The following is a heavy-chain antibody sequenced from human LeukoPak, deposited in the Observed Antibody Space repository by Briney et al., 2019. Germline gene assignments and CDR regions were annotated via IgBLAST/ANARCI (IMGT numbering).Heavy chain of an antibody. CDR2: IYYTGST. D-gene: IGHD1-1*01. CDR3: ARGLPGARIPYHFDS. CDR1: GDSMSNGGYF. V-gene: IGHV4-31*03. J-gene: IGHJ4*02. Sequence: SETLSLTCTVSGDSMSNGGYFWSWIRQHPGKGLEWIGYIYYTGSTTYNPSLQSRVTISVDTSKNNFSLRLNPVTAADTAVYFCARGLPGARIPYHFDSWGQGTLVAVSS.